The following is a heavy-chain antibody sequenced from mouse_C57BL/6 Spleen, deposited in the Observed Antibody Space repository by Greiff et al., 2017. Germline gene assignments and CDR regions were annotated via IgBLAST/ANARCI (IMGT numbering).Heavy chain of an antibody. Sequence: EVKLVESEGGLVQPGSSMKLSCTASGFTFSDYYMAWVRQVPEKGLEWVANINYDGSSTYYLDSLKSRFIISRDNAKNILYLQMSSLKSEDTATYYCARDTFIPLDYWGQGTTLIVSS. V-gene: IGHV5-16*01. D-gene: IGHD1-1*01. CDR2: INYDGSST. CDR3: ARDTFIPLDY. CDR1: GFTFSDYY. J-gene: IGHJ2*01.